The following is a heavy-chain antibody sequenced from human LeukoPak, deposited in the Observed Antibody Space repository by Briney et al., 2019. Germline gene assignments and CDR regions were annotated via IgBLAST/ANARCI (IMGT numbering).Heavy chain of an antibody. CDR2: ISAYNGNT. Sequence: GASVKVSCKASGYTFTSYGISWVRQAPGQGLEWMGWISAYNGNTNYAQKLQGRVTMTTDTSTSTAYMELRSLRSDDTAVYYCARGYPRYYYDSSGYDYWGQGTLVTVSS. CDR3: ARGYPRYYYDSSGYDY. D-gene: IGHD3-22*01. J-gene: IGHJ4*02. CDR1: GYTFTSYG. V-gene: IGHV1-18*01.